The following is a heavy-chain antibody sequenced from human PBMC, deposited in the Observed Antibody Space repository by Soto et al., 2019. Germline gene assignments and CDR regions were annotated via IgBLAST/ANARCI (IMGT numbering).Heavy chain of an antibody. V-gene: IGHV4-4*07. Sequence: SETLSLTCTVSGGSINTFYWSWVRQPAGKGLEWIGRIFSSGSTSFNPSLESRVAMSVDTSKNHFSLNLSTVTAADMAVYYCAREGSYSAYNFAHGIQLWSFDFWGQGALVTVSS. D-gene: IGHD5-12*01. CDR1: GGSINTFY. J-gene: IGHJ4*02. CDR2: IFSSGST. CDR3: AREGSYSAYNFAHGIQLWSFDF.